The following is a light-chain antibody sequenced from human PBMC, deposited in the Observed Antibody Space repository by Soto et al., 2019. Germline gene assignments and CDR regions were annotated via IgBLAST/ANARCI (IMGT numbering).Light chain of an antibody. CDR2: DAS. J-gene: IGKJ2*01. V-gene: IGKV1-33*01. CDR1: QDIDNS. CDR3: QQYDNLPRRT. Sequence: DIQMTQSPSSLSASVGDRVTITWQASQDIDNSLNWYQQRPGKAPKLLIYDASNLETGVPSRFSGSGSGTHFTFTITSLQPEDIATYYCQQYDNLPRRTFGQGTKLEI.